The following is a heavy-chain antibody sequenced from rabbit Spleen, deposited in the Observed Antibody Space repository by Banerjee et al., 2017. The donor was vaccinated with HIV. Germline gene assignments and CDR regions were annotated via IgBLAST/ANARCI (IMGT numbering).Heavy chain of an antibody. V-gene: IGHV1S47*01. CDR3: ARDGAGGSYFAL. J-gene: IGHJ4*01. D-gene: IGHD8-1*01. Sequence: QEQLKETGGGLVQPGGSLTLSCKASGFDFSTYGVSWVRQGPGKGLEWIGYIDPIFGRTYYASWVNGRFTISSHNAQNTLYLQLNSLTAADTATYFCARDGAGGSYFALWGPGTLVTVS. CDR2: IDPIFGRT. CDR1: GFDFSTYG.